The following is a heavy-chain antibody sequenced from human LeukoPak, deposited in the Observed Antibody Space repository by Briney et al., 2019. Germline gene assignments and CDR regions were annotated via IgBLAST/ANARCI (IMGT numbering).Heavy chain of an antibody. D-gene: IGHD2-2*01. CDR2: INHSGST. V-gene: IGHV4-30-2*01. Sequence: SQTLSLTCTVSGGSISSGGYYWSWIRQPPGKGLEWIGEINHSGSTNYNPSLKSRVTISVDTSKNQFSLKLSSVTAADTAVYYCARGSPDIVVVPAAPNGFDYWGQGTLVTVSS. CDR1: GGSISSGGYY. J-gene: IGHJ4*02. CDR3: ARGSPDIVVVPAAPNGFDY.